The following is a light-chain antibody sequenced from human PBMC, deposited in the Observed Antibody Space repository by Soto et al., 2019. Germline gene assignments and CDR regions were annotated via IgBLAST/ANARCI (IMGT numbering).Light chain of an antibody. CDR2: AAS. J-gene: IGKJ1*01. CDR1: QGISSY. V-gene: IGKV1-8*01. CDR3: QQYYSYPRT. Sequence: IQMTQSPASFSASTGDRVTITCRASQGISSYLAWYQQKPGKAPKLLIYAASTLQSGVPSRFSGSGSGTDFTLTISCLQSEDFATYYCQQYYSYPRTFGQGTKVDIK.